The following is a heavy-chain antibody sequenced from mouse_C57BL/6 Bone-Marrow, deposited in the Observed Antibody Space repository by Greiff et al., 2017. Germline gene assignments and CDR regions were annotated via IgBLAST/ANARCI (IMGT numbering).Heavy chain of an antibody. CDR1: GYTFTSYW. Sequence: QVQLQQPGAELVKPGASVKLSCKASGYTFTSYWMQWVKQRPGQGLEWIGEIDPSDSYTNYKQKFKGKATLTVDTSSSTAYMQLSSLTSEDSAVYYCARGRLRRGAWFAYWGQGTLVTVSA. V-gene: IGHV1-50*01. D-gene: IGHD2-4*01. CDR3: ARGRLRRGAWFAY. J-gene: IGHJ3*01. CDR2: IDPSDSYT.